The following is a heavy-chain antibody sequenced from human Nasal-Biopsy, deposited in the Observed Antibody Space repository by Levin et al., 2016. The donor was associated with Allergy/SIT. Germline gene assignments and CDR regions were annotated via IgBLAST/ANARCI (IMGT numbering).Heavy chain of an antibody. CDR1: GFTFDDYA. Sequence: GGSLRLSCAASGFTFDDYAMHWVRQAPGKGLEWVSGISWDGGDIGYANSVKGRFTISRDNTKNSLYLQMNSLRVADTAVYYCVRDLAAWMTDFWGQGTLVTVST. CDR3: VRDLAAWMTDF. D-gene: IGHD5-12*01. CDR2: ISWDGGDI. J-gene: IGHJ4*02. V-gene: IGHV3-9*01.